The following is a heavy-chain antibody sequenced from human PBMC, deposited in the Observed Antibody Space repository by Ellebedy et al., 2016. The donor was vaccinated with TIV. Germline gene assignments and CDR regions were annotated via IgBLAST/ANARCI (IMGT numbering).Heavy chain of an antibody. CDR2: ISGTGYST. J-gene: IGHJ5*01. Sequence: GGSLRLSCGASGFTFTAYAMSWVRQDPGKGLEWVPSISGTGYSTYYADSMKGRFRISRDNSKNFVYLHMNNLQADDTATYYFAKAGYNPHEKNNWFDFWGQGTLVTVSS. D-gene: IGHD5-24*01. CDR1: GFTFTAYA. V-gene: IGHV3-23*01. CDR3: AKAGYNPHEKNNWFDF.